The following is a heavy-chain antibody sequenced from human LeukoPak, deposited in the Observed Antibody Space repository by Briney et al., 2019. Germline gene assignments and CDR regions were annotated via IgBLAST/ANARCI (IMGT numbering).Heavy chain of an antibody. CDR3: ARLPGYSGSYYGIDY. V-gene: IGHV4-39*01. J-gene: IGHJ4*02. CDR1: GGPISSSSYY. Sequence: KPSEALSLTCTVSGGPISSSSYYWGWIRQPPGEGLEWIGSLYYSGSTYYSPSLKSRVTISVDTSKNQFSLKLRSVTAADTAVYYCARLPGYSGSYYGIDYWGQGTLVTVSS. CDR2: LYYSGST. D-gene: IGHD1-26*01.